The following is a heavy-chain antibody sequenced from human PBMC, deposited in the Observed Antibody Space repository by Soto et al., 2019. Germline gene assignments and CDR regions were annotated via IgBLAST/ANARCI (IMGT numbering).Heavy chain of an antibody. CDR2: IYWDDDK. J-gene: IGHJ4*02. D-gene: IGHD3-22*01. Sequence: QITLKESGPTLVKPTQTLTLTCTFSGFSLSTSGVGVGWIRQPPGKALEWLALIYWDDDKRYSPSLKSRLTIXXDXSXXQVVLTMTNMDPVDTATYYCAHRRYDSSGYYYFDYWGQGTLVTVSS. CDR3: AHRRYDSSGYYYFDY. CDR1: GFSLSTSGVG. V-gene: IGHV2-5*02.